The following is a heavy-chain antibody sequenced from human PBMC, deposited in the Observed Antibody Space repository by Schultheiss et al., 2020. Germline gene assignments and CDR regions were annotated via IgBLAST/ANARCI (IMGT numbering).Heavy chain of an antibody. CDR1: GFTFSSYA. V-gene: IGHV4-39*01. D-gene: IGHD2-2*01. J-gene: IGHJ5*02. CDR3: ARKTAQDIVVVPAAISFDGWFDP. Sequence: GSLRLSCAASGFTFSSYAMSWVRQAPGKGLEWIGSIYYSGSTYYNPSLKSRVTISVDTSKNQFSLKLSSVTAADTAVYYCARKTAQDIVVVPAAISFDGWFDPWGQGTLVTVSS. CDR2: IYYSGST.